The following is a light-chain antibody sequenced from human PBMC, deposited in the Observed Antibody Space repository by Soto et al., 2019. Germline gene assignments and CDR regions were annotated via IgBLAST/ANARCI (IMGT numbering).Light chain of an antibody. J-gene: IGKJ5*01. V-gene: IGKV1-39*01. Sequence: DIQMTQSPSTLSASVGDRVTITCRASESINIWLAWYQQKPGKAPKLLIYDASSLESGVPSRFSGSGSGTDFTLTISSLQPEDFATYYCQQSYSTPITFGQGTRLEIK. CDR3: QQSYSTPIT. CDR1: ESINIW. CDR2: DAS.